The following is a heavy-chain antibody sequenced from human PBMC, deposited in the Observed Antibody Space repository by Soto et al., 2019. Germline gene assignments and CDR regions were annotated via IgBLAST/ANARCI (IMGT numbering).Heavy chain of an antibody. CDR1: GGSISSGDYY. V-gene: IGHV4-30-4*01. CDR3: AREWWEHACLHY. J-gene: IGHJ4*02. D-gene: IGHD2-15*01. Sequence: QVQLQESGPGLVKPSQTLSLTCTVSGGSISSGDYYWSLIRQPPGKVLEWIGYIYYSGSTYYTPSLKRRVTISVDTAQNQLALKVSSVPAADSAVYYCAREWWEHACLHYRGEGIMVTVSS. CDR2: IYYSGST.